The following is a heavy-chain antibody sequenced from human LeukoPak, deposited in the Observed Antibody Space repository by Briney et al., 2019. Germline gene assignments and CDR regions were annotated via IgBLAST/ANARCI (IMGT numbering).Heavy chain of an antibody. D-gene: IGHD6-13*01. V-gene: IGHV1-46*01. CDR2: IDPTGGST. CDR1: GGTFSSYA. J-gene: IGHJ4*02. Sequence: ASVKVSCKASGGTFSSYAISWVRQAPGQGLEWMGIIDPTGGSTSYVQKFQGRITMTRDTATSTVYMELSSLRSEDTAVYYCARDSRNWASDYWGQGTLVTVSS. CDR3: ARDSRNWASDY.